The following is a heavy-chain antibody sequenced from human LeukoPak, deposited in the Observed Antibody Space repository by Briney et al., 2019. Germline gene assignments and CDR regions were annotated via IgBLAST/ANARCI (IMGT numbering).Heavy chain of an antibody. J-gene: IGHJ3*02. V-gene: IGHV4-59*11. CDR3: ARANYDILTGSHDAFDI. CDR2: IYYSGST. CDR1: GGSISSHY. D-gene: IGHD3-9*01. Sequence: SETLSLTCTVSGGSISSHYWSWIRQPPGKGLEWIGYIYYSGSTNYNPSLKSRVTISVDTSKNQFSLKLSSVTAADTAVYYCARANYDILTGSHDAFDIWGHGTMVTVSS.